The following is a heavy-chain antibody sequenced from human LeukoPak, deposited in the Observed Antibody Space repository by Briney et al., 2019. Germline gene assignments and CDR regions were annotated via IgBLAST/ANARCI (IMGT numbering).Heavy chain of an antibody. CDR3: AKDTIGYCSGGSCYWSWFDP. J-gene: IGHJ5*02. D-gene: IGHD2-15*01. Sequence: GGSLRVSCAASGFTFDDYAMHWVRQAPGKGLEWVSLISGDGGSTYYADSVKGRFTISRDNSKNSLYLQMNSLRTEDTALYYCAKDTIGYCSGGSCYWSWFDPWGQGTLVTVSS. CDR1: GFTFDDYA. V-gene: IGHV3-43*02. CDR2: ISGDGGST.